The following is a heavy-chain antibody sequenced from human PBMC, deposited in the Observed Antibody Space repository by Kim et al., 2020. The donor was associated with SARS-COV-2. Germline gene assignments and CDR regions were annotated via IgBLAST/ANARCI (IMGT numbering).Heavy chain of an antibody. CDR2: NT. D-gene: IGHD2-15*01. Sequence: NTGYAQKFQGRGTMTRNTSISTAYMELSSLRSEDTAVYYCASGWWAPFDYWGQGTLVTVSS. V-gene: IGHV1-8*01. J-gene: IGHJ4*02. CDR3: ASGWWAPFDY.